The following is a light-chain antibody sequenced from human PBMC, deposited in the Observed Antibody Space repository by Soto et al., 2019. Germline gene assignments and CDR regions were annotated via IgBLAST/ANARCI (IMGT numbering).Light chain of an antibody. CDR2: AAS. V-gene: IGKV1-17*01. J-gene: IGKJ2*01. Sequence: DIQMTQSPSSLSASVGDRVTITCRASQGIRNDLGWFQQKPGKAPKRLMYAASSLQSGVPSRFSGSRSRPEFTLKLNSLQHEDFATYYCQQYKTYPPTFGQGTNQEIK. CDR3: QQYKTYPPT. CDR1: QGIRND.